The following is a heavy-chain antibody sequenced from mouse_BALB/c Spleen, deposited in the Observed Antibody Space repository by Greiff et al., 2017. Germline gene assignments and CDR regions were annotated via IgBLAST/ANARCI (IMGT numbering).Heavy chain of an antibody. Sequence: EVKVVESGGGLVKPGGSLKLSCAASGFTFSDYYMYWVRQTPEKRLEWVATISDGGSYTYYPDSVKGRFTISRDNAKNNLYLQMSSLKSEDTAMYYCARDNWEFAYWGQGTLVTVS. CDR2: ISDGGSYT. V-gene: IGHV5-4*02. CDR1: GFTFSDYY. D-gene: IGHD4-1*01. CDR3: ARDNWEFAY. J-gene: IGHJ3*01.